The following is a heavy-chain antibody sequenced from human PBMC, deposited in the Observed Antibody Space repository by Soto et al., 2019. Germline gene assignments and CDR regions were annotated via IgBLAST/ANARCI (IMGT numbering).Heavy chain of an antibody. V-gene: IGHV4-34*01. CDR2: INLSGST. CDR1: GGSFSGYN. D-gene: IGHD6-19*01. Sequence: QVQLQQWGAGLLKPSETLSLTCAVYGGSFSGYNWSWIRQPPGKGLEWIGEINLSGSTKYNPSLKSRVTISVDTSKNQFSLKLSSVTAADTAVYYCARRSGSSGCYDFFDYWGQGTLVTASS. J-gene: IGHJ4*02. CDR3: ARRSGSSGCYDFFDY.